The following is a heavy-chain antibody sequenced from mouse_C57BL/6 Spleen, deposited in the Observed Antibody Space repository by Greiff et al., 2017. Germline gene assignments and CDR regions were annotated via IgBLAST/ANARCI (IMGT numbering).Heavy chain of an antibody. Sequence: EVQLQESGPGMVKPSQSLSLTCTVTGYSITSGYDWHWIRHFPGNKLEWMGYISYSGSTNYNPSLKSRISITHDTSKNHFFLKLNSVTTEDTATYYCARERYGYDASWFAYWGQGTLVTVSA. J-gene: IGHJ3*01. CDR3: ARERYGYDASWFAY. CDR1: GYSITSGYD. CDR2: ISYSGST. D-gene: IGHD2-2*01. V-gene: IGHV3-1*01.